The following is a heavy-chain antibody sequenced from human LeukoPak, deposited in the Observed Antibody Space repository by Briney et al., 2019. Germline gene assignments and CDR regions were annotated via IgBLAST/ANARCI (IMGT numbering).Heavy chain of an antibody. CDR2: MNPNSGNT. D-gene: IGHD3-3*01. Sequence: GASVKVSCKASGYTFTSYDINWVRQATGQGLEWMGWMNPNSGNTGYAQKFQGRVTMTRNTSISTAYMELSSLRSEDTAVYYCARAPYYDFWSGYYGHYYYYGMDVWGQGTTVTVSS. V-gene: IGHV1-8*01. CDR3: ARAPYYDFWSGYYGHYYYYGMDV. CDR1: GYTFTSYD. J-gene: IGHJ6*02.